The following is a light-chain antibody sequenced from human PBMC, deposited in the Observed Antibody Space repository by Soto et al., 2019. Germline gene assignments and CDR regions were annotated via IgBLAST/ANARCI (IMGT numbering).Light chain of an antibody. V-gene: IGKV1D-13*01. Sequence: AIQLTQSPSSLSASVGDSVTITCRASQGISSALAWYQQTPGRAPKLLIYDASNRATGIPARFSGSGSGTDFSLTISSLEPEDFAVYYCQQRSNWPQYTFGQGTKLEIK. J-gene: IGKJ2*01. CDR2: DAS. CDR3: QQRSNWPQYT. CDR1: QGISSA.